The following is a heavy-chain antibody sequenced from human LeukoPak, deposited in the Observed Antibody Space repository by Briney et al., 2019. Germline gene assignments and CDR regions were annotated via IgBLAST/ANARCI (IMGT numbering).Heavy chain of an antibody. J-gene: IGHJ4*02. Sequence: WRSLRLSCAASGFTFSTYNMHWVRQGPGQGLEWVALMLSDESNKYHADSVKGRFTIARDNSKNALFLQMNSLRDEDTAVYYCAKDSGYSYGHGLDYWGQGTLVTVSS. CDR1: GFTFSTYN. CDR2: MLSDESNK. CDR3: AKDSGYSYGHGLDY. V-gene: IGHV3-33*06. D-gene: IGHD5-18*01.